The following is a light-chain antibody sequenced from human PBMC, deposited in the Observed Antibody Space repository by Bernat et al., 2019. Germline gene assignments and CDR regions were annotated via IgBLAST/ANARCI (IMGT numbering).Light chain of an antibody. Sequence: DIQMTQSPSSLSASVGDRVTITCQASQDISNYLNWYQQKPGKAPKLLIYDASNLETGVPSRFSGSGSGTEFTLTISSLQPEDSATYFCQQANSFPRTFGPGTTVEIK. V-gene: IGKV1-33*01. CDR3: QQANSFPRT. CDR1: QDISNY. CDR2: DAS. J-gene: IGKJ3*01.